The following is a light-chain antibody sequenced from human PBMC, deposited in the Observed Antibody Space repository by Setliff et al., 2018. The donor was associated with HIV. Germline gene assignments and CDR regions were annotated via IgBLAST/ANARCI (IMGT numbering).Light chain of an antibody. CDR2: DVS. V-gene: IGLV2-14*03. Sequence: SALTQPASVSGSPGRSITISCTGTSSDIGGYNYVSWYQQHPGKAPKLIIYDVSNRPSGVSNRFSGSKSGNTASLTISGLQAEDEADYYCSSYTSSSTPYVFGTGTKVTVL. CDR1: SSDIGGYNY. J-gene: IGLJ1*01. CDR3: SSYTSSSTPYV.